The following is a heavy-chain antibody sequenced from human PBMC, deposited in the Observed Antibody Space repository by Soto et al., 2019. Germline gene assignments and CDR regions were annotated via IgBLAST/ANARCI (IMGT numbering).Heavy chain of an antibody. CDR2: ISYDGSNK. V-gene: IGHV3-30-3*01. CDR1: GFTFSSYA. Sequence: GGSLRLSCAASGFTFSSYAMHWVRQAPGKGLEWVAVISYDGSNKYYADSVKGRFTISRDSSKNTLYLQMNSLRAEDTAVYYCARDHCSSTSCRFDYWGQGTLVTVSS. J-gene: IGHJ4*02. D-gene: IGHD2-2*01. CDR3: ARDHCSSTSCRFDY.